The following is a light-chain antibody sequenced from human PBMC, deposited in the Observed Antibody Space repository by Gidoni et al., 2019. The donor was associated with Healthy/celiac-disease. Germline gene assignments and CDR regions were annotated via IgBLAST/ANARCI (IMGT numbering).Light chain of an antibody. CDR2: KAS. CDR3: QQYNSYSET. V-gene: IGKV1-5*03. Sequence: DIQMTQSPSTRSASVGDRVTITCRAIQSISSWLAWYQQKPGKAPKLLIYKASSLESGVPSRFSGSGSGTEFTLTISSLQPDDFATYYCQQYNSYSETFGQGTKVEIK. J-gene: IGKJ1*01. CDR1: QSISSW.